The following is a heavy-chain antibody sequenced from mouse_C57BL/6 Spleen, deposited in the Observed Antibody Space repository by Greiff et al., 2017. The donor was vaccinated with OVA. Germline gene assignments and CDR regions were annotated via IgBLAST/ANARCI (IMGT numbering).Heavy chain of an antibody. CDR2: IDPENGDT. CDR3: TSSVTGTRYFDV. J-gene: IGHJ1*03. V-gene: IGHV14-4*01. D-gene: IGHD4-1*01. Sequence: VQLQQSGAELVRPGASVKLSCTASGFNIKDDYMHWVKQRPEQGLEWIGLIDPENGDTEYASKFQGKATITADTSSNPAYLQLSSLTSEDTAVYYCTSSVTGTRYFDVWGTGTTVTVSS. CDR1: GFNIKDDY.